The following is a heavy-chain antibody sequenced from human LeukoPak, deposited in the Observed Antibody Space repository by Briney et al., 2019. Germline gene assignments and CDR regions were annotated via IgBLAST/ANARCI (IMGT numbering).Heavy chain of an antibody. Sequence: GASVKVSCKASGYTFTNHGISWVRQAPGQGLEWMGWISTYYGNTNYAQKLQGRVTMTTDTSTSTAFMELRSLRSDDTAVYYCARDEGYCTITTCYRNSFDPWGQGTLVTVSS. J-gene: IGHJ5*02. D-gene: IGHD2-2*01. CDR2: ISTYYGNT. CDR3: ARDEGYCTITTCYRNSFDP. CDR1: GYTFTNHG. V-gene: IGHV1-18*01.